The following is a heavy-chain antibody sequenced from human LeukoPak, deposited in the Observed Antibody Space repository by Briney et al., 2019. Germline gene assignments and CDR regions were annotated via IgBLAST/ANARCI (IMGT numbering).Heavy chain of an antibody. D-gene: IGHD2-2*01. Sequence: GASVKVSCKASGGTFSSYAISWVRQAPGQGLEWMGGIIPIFGTANYAQKFQGRVTITADESTSTAYMELSSLRSEDTAVYYCAYCSSTSCLYYYYYYMDVWGKGTTVTVSS. CDR3: AYCSSTSCLYYYYYYMDV. V-gene: IGHV1-69*01. CDR1: GGTFSSYA. J-gene: IGHJ6*03. CDR2: IIPIFGTA.